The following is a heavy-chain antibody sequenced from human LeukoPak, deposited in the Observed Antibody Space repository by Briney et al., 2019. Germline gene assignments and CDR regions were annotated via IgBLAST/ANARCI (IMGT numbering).Heavy chain of an antibody. D-gene: IGHD2-8*01. CDR1: GGSFSGYY. V-gene: IGHV4-34*01. Sequence: PSETLSLTCAVYGGSFSGYYWSWIRQPPGKGLEWIGSIYYSGSTCYNPSLKSRATISVDTSKNQFSLKLSPVTAADTAVYYCARQYGTLGFDPWGQGTLVTVSS. CDR2: IYYSGST. J-gene: IGHJ5*02. CDR3: ARQYGTLGFDP.